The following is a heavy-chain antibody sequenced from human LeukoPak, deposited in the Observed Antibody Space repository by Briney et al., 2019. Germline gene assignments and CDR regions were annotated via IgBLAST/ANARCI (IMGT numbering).Heavy chain of an antibody. V-gene: IGHV4-61*01. CDR3: ARDSDY. CDR2: IYYSGST. J-gene: IGHJ4*02. Sequence: KASETLSLTCTVSGGSVSSGSYYWSWIRQPPGKGLEWIGYIYYSGSTNYNPSLKSRVTISVDTSKNRFSLKLSSVTAADTAVYYCARDSDYWGQGTLVTVSS. CDR1: GGSVSSGSYY.